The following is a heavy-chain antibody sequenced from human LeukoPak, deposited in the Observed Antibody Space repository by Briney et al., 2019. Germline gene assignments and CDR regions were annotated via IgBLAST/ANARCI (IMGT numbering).Heavy chain of an antibody. J-gene: IGHJ4*02. Sequence: GGSLRLSCAASGFTFSNYGLSWVRQAPGKGLEWVSTISGSGGSTYYADSVKGRFTISRDNSKNTLYLQMNSLRAKDTAVYYCANYANAGSLDYWGQGTRVTVSS. V-gene: IGHV3-23*01. CDR3: ANYANAGSLDY. CDR1: GFTFSNYG. CDR2: ISGSGGST. D-gene: IGHD2-2*01.